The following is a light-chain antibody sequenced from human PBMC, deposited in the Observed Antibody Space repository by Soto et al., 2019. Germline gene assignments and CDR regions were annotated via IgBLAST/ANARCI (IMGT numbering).Light chain of an antibody. CDR1: SSDVGGYDY. CDR2: EVT. J-gene: IGLJ1*01. Sequence: QSALTQPASVSGSLGQSITISCTGTSSDVGGYDYVSWYQQHPAKAPKLMIYEVTNRPSGVSNRFSGSKSGNTATLTISGLQAEDEADYYCSSYTGSSTYVFGTGTKLTVL. V-gene: IGLV2-14*01. CDR3: SSYTGSSTYV.